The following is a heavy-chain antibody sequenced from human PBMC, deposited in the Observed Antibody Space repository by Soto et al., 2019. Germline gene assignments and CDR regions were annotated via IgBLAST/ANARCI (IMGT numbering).Heavy chain of an antibody. Sequence: GESLKISCKGSGYHFTNYWIGWVRQMPGKGLEWVGFIYPSDSDTKYSPSFEGQVTISADKSINTAYLQWNSLQASDTAIYYCAILLYYGMDVWGQGTTVT. CDR3: AILLYYGMDV. CDR1: GYHFTNYW. CDR2: IYPSDSDT. V-gene: IGHV5-51*01. J-gene: IGHJ6*02.